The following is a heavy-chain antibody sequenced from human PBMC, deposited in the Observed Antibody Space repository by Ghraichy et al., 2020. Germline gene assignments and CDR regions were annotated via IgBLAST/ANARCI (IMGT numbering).Heavy chain of an antibody. J-gene: IGHJ6*02. CDR3: ARGPWRTAAGTYYYYGMDV. CDR2: LNHSGST. V-gene: IGHV4-34*01. Sequence: SETLSLTCAVYGGSFSGYHWSWIRQLPGKGLEWIGELNHSGSTNYNPSLKSRVTISVDTSKNQFSLKLTSVTAADTAVYYCARGPWRTAAGTYYYYGMDVWGQGTTVTVS. CDR1: GGSFSGYH. D-gene: IGHD6-13*01.